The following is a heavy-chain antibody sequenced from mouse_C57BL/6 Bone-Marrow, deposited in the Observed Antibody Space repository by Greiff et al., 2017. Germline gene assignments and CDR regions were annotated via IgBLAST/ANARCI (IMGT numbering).Heavy chain of an antibody. CDR1: GFNIKDYY. Sequence: VQLQQSGAELVRPGASVKLSCTASGFNIKDYYMHWVKQRPEQGLEWIGRLDPADGATDYAPKFQGKATMTADTYSNTAYLQLSSLTSEDTAVYYCTPITTVIATRGYWGQGTTLTVSA. CDR3: TPITTVIATRGY. V-gene: IGHV14-1*01. J-gene: IGHJ2*01. CDR2: LDPADGAT. D-gene: IGHD1-1*01.